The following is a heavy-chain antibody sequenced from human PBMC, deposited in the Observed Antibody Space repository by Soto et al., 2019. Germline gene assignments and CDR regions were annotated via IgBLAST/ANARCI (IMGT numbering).Heavy chain of an antibody. D-gene: IGHD2-21*02. CDR1: GGSISSSSYY. J-gene: IGHJ6*02. CDR2: ISSSGST. CDR3: ARDLWGYCGTDCYPLDV. Sequence: SETLSLTCTVSGGSISSSSYYWGWIRQPPGKGLEWIGSISSSGSTYYKPSLKSRVAMSVDTSKNQFSLKLNSVTAADTAVYYCARDLWGYCGTDCYPLDVWGQGTTVT. V-gene: IGHV4-39*07.